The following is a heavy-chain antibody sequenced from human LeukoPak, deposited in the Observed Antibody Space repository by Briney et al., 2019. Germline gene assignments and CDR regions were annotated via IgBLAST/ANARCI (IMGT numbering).Heavy chain of an antibody. CDR3: AREAGAYSSSGPFDP. J-gene: IGHJ5*02. V-gene: IGHV1-46*01. Sequence: ASVKVSCKASGYTFTSYYMHWVRQAPGQGLEWMGMINPSGGSTSYAQKFQGRVTITADESTSTAYMELSSLRSEDTAVYYCAREAGAYSSSGPFDPWGQGTLVTVSS. CDR1: GYTFTSYY. CDR2: INPSGGST. D-gene: IGHD6-13*01.